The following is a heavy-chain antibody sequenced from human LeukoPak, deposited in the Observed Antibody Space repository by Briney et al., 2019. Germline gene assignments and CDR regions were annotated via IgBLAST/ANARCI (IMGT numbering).Heavy chain of an antibody. D-gene: IGHD2-15*01. CDR1: GGSISSYY. V-gene: IGHV4-59*01. J-gene: IGHJ3*02. Sequence: KPSETLSLTCTVSGGSISSYYWSWIRQPPGKGLEWIGYIYYSGSTNYNPSLESRVTISVDTSKNQFSLKLSSVTAADTAVYYCARGRVARGAFDIWGQGTMVTVSS. CDR3: ARGRVARGAFDI. CDR2: IYYSGST.